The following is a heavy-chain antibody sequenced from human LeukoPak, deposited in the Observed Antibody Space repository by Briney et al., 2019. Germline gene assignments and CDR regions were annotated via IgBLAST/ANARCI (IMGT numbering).Heavy chain of an antibody. D-gene: IGHD2-21*01. CDR1: GGSVSEYH. CDR3: ASGLVIFSDPVHYYYGMDV. J-gene: IGHJ6*04. Sequence: PSETLSLTCAVYGGSVSEYHWNWVRQAPGQGLEWIGEINHSGSTDYNPSLRSRVTISADTTKKQFSLTQTSVTAADTGVYYCASGLVIFSDPVHYYYGMDVWGTGTTVTVSS. CDR2: INHSGST. V-gene: IGHV4-34*01.